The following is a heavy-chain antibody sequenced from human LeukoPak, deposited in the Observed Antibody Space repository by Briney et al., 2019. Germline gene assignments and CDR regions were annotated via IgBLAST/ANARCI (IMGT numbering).Heavy chain of an antibody. J-gene: IGHJ5*02. Sequence: SETLSLTCTVSGGSISSYYWSWIRQPPGKGLEWIGYIYYSGSTNYNPSLKSRATVSVDTSKNQFSLKLSSVTAADTAVYYCARVPKWLAPFDPRGQGTLVTVSS. CDR3: ARVPKWLAPFDP. D-gene: IGHD6-19*01. V-gene: IGHV4-59*01. CDR2: IYYSGST. CDR1: GGSISSYY.